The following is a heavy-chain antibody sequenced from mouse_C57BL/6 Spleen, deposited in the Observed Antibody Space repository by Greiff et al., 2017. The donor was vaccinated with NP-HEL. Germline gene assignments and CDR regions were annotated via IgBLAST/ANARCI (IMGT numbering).Heavy chain of an antibody. J-gene: IGHJ2*01. CDR1: GFSLTSYA. D-gene: IGHD2-4*01. CDR3: ARNSGDYRYYFDY. V-gene: IGHV2-9-1*01. Sequence: VKLMESGPGLVAPSQSLSITCTVSGFSLTSYAISWVRQPPGKGLEWLGVIWTGGGTNYNSALKSRLSISKDNSKSQVFLKMNSLQTDDTARYYCARNSGDYRYYFDYWGQGTTLTVSS. CDR2: IWTGGGT.